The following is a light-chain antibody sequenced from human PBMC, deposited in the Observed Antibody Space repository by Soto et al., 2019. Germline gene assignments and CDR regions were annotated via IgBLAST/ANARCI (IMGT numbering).Light chain of an antibody. CDR1: QSISSW. J-gene: IGKJ3*01. CDR2: DAS. V-gene: IGKV1-5*01. Sequence: DIQMTQSPSTLSASVGDRVTITCWAGQSISSWLAWYQQKPGKAPKLLIYDASSLESGVPSRFSGSGSGTEFTLTISSLQPDDFATYYCQQYNSYSGTFGPGTKVDIK. CDR3: QQYNSYSGT.